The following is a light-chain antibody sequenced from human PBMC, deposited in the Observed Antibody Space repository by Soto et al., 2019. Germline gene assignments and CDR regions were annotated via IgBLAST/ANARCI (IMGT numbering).Light chain of an antibody. CDR2: DAT. V-gene: IGLV7-46*01. J-gene: IGLJ3*02. CDR1: TGAVTSSHY. CDR3: SLSYSGAFWV. Sequence: QAVVTQEPSLTVSPGGTVTLTCGSSTGAVTSSHYPFWFQQKSGQAPRTLIYDATKRHSWAPARFSGSLLGDKAALTLSGAQPEDEAIYYCSLSYSGAFWVFGGGTKLTVL.